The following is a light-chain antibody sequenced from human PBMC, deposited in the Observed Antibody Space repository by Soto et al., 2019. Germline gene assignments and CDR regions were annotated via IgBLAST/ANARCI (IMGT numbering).Light chain of an antibody. J-gene: IGKJ5*01. CDR2: GAS. CDR3: QQYGSSIT. V-gene: IGKV3-20*01. Sequence: VLRQSTGTLSLSPGERAALSCRASQSVSSSYLAWYQQKPGQAPRLLIYGASSRATGIPDRFSGSGSGTDFTLTISRLEPEDFAVYYCQQYGSSITFGQGTRLEIK. CDR1: QSVSSSY.